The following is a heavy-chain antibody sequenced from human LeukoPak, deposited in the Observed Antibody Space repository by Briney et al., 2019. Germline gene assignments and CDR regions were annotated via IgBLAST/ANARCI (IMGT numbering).Heavy chain of an antibody. CDR2: LYSGGGA. Sequence: GESLRLSCAASGFSVNTNYMTWVRQAPGKGLEWVSVLYSGGGAYYADSVKDRFTISRDYSQNTLLLQMNSLRAEDTALYYCARGKTSDDIVEDAFDIWGQGTMVAVSS. D-gene: IGHD2-15*01. J-gene: IGHJ3*02. V-gene: IGHV3-66*01. CDR1: GFSVNTNY. CDR3: ARGKTSDDIVEDAFDI.